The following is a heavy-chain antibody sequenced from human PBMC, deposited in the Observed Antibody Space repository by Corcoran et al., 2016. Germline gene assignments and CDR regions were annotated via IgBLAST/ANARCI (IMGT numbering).Heavy chain of an antibody. Sequence: QVQLVQSGAEVKKPGSSVKVSCKASGGTFSSYAISWVRQAPGQGLEWMGGIIPIFGTANYAQKFQGRVTITADESTGTAYMELSSLRSEDTAVYYCARGGPRSHSHCSSTSCYLPMNLDYWGQGTLVTVSS. J-gene: IGHJ4*02. V-gene: IGHV1-69*01. CDR2: IIPIFGTA. CDR1: GGTFSSYA. CDR3: ARGGPRSHSHCSSTSCYLPMNLDY. D-gene: IGHD2-2*01.